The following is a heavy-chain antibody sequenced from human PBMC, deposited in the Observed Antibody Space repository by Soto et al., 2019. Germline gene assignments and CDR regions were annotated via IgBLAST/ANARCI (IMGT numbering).Heavy chain of an antibody. J-gene: IGHJ4*02. D-gene: IGHD4-17*01. CDR3: ARGGYTVTTDRPFDY. CDR2: INHSGST. Sequence: SETLSLTCAVYGGSFSGYYWSWIRQPPGKGLEWIGEINHSGSTNYNPSLKSRVAISVDTSKNQFSLKLSSVTAADTAVYYCARGGYTVTTDRPFDYWGQGTLVTVSS. CDR1: GGSFSGYY. V-gene: IGHV4-34*01.